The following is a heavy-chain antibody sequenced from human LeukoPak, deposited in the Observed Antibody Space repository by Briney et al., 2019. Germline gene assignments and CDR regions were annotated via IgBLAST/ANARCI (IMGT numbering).Heavy chain of an antibody. V-gene: IGHV3-30*18. J-gene: IGHJ1*01. CDR2: ISYDGSNK. CDR1: GFAFSNFG. D-gene: IGHD3-3*01. CDR3: VKEPPYFYDDSGYYHPPRHFQH. Sequence: GGSLRLSCAASGFAFSNFGVHWVRQAPGKGLEWVAVISYDGSNKYFADSVRGRFTISRDNSRNTLDLQMKSLRAEDTAVYYCVKEPPYFYDDSGYYHPPRHFQHWGQGTLVTVSS.